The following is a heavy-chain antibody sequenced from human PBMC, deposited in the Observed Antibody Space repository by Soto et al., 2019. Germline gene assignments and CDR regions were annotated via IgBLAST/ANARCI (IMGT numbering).Heavy chain of an antibody. CDR1: CLSFTGPY. Sequence: TLSLIGAVNCLSFTGPYWSRTRKPPGTGLEWIGEINHSGSTNYNPSLKSRVTISVDTSKNQFSLKLSSVTAADTAVYYCARDGFGELLRYFDYWGQG. CDR2: INHSGST. V-gene: IGHV4-34*01. J-gene: IGHJ4*02. D-gene: IGHD3-10*01. CDR3: ARDGFGELLRYFDY.